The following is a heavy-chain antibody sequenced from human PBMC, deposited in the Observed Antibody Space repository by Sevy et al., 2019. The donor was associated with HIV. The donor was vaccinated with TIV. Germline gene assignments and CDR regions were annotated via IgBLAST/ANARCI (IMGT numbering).Heavy chain of an antibody. Sequence: GGSLRLSCAASGFTFSSYAMHWVRQAPGKGLEWVAVISYDGSNKYYADSVKGRFTISRDNSKNTLYLQMNSLRAEDTAVYSCAREAGYCGGGSCYRYYFDYWGQGTLVTVSS. D-gene: IGHD2-15*01. V-gene: IGHV3-30-3*01. CDR2: ISYDGSNK. CDR1: GFTFSSYA. CDR3: AREAGYCGGGSCYRYYFDY. J-gene: IGHJ4*02.